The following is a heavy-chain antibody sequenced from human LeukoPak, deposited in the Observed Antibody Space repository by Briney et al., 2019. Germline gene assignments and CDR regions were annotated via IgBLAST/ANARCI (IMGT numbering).Heavy chain of an antibody. J-gene: IGHJ4*02. D-gene: IGHD6-13*01. CDR3: AREGGRAAAGRFDY. Sequence: GGSLRLSCAASGINFRSSGMHWVRQAPGKGLEWVTFIQDDGSDKSYAASVKGRFTISRDNSKNTVYLHMNSLRADDTALYYCAREGGRAAAGRFDYWGQGTLVTVSS. V-gene: IGHV3-30*02. CDR1: GINFRSSG. CDR2: IQDDGSDK.